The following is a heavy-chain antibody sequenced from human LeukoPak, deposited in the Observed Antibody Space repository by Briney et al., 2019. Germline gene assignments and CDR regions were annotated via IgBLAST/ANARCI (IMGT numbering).Heavy chain of an antibody. CDR1: GGSISSYY. Sequence: SETLSLTCTVSGGSISSYYWSWIRQPPGKGLEWIGYIYYSGSTNYNPSLKSRVTISVDTSKNQYSLKLSSVTAADTAVYYCARTLYYYYGMDVWGQGTTVTVSS. V-gene: IGHV4-59*08. J-gene: IGHJ6*02. CDR3: ARTLYYYYGMDV. CDR2: IYYSGST.